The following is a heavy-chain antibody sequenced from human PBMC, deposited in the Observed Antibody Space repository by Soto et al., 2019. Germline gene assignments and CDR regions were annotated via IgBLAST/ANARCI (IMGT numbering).Heavy chain of an antibody. CDR3: ARGFTIRDWFDP. CDR2: INHSGST. CDR1: GGSFSGYY. J-gene: IGHJ5*02. D-gene: IGHD1-1*01. Sequence: SETLSLTCAGYGGSFSGYYWSWIRQPPGKGLEWIGEINHSGSTNYNPSLKSRVTISVDTSKNQFSLKLSSVTAADTAVYYCARGFTIRDWFDPWGQGTLVTVSS. V-gene: IGHV4-34*01.